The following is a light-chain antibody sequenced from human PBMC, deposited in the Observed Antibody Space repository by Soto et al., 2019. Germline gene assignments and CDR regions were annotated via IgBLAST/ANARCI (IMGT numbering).Light chain of an antibody. J-gene: IGLJ2*01. V-gene: IGLV2-14*01. CDR2: DVS. Sequence: QSVLTQPASVSGSPGQSITISCTGTSSDVGAYNYVSWYQQHPGKAPKLMIYDVSNRPSGVSNRFSGSKSGNTASLTISGLQAEDEADYYCTSFTSASTQVFGGGTKHTVL. CDR1: SSDVGAYNY. CDR3: TSFTSASTQV.